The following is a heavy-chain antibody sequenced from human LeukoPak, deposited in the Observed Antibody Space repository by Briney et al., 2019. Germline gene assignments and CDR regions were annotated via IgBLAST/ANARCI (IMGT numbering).Heavy chain of an antibody. CDR1: GFTFTGYY. J-gene: IGHJ3*02. CDR3: ARRRRNSSGSTGAFDI. V-gene: IGHV1-2*02. Sequence: ASVKVSCKTSGFTFTGYYMHWVRQAPGQGLEWMGWINPHSDGTNYAQKFQGRITLTRDTSITTAYMELRGLRYDDTAVYYCARRRRNSSGSTGAFDIWGQGTMVTVSS. CDR2: INPHSDGT. D-gene: IGHD3-22*01.